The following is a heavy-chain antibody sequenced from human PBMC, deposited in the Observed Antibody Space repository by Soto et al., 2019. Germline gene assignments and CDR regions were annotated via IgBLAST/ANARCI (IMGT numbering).Heavy chain of an antibody. V-gene: IGHV1-69*12. D-gene: IGHD3-3*02. Sequence: QVQLMQSGAEVKKPGSSVKVSCKASGGTFSTSAISWVRQAPGEGLEWVGGIMPIFATPDYAQKFQGGVHISADESTATAYLELTSLTTDDTAVYYCARDKDRQQLGGNYYYILDVWGQGTAITVSS. CDR2: IMPIFATP. J-gene: IGHJ6*02. CDR3: ARDKDRQQLGGNYYYILDV. CDR1: GGTFSTSA.